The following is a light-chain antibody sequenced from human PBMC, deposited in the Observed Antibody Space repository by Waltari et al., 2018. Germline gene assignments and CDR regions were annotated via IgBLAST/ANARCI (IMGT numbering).Light chain of an antibody. CDR1: QGPRGY. Sequence: DIQLTQSPSSLSASVGDRVTISCRASQGPRGYLNWYRQKPGEAPKLLIYAASTLRTGVPSRFSGGESGTDFTLTITDLQPEDFATYFCQQSYSVPLTFGGGTKVEI. J-gene: IGKJ4*01. CDR3: QQSYSVPLT. V-gene: IGKV1-39*01. CDR2: AAS.